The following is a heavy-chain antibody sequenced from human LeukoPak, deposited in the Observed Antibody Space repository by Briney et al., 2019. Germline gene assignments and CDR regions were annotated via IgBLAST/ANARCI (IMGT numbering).Heavy chain of an antibody. CDR1: GFTFSTYW. D-gene: IGHD2-2*02. CDR3: ARVRIGYCSSTSCYTDYYYYMDV. Sequence: GGSLRLSCAASGFTFSTYWMHWVRQAPGKGLEWVSGINWNGGCTGYADSVKGRFTISRDNAKNSLYLQMNSLRAEDTALYHCARVRIGYCSSTSCYTDYYYYMDVWGKGTTVTVSS. V-gene: IGHV3-20*01. CDR2: INWNGGCT. J-gene: IGHJ6*03.